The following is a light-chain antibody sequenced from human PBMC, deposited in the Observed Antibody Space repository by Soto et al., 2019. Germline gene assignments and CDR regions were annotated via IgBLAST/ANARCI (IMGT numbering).Light chain of an antibody. CDR1: QSISRY. V-gene: IGKV1-39*01. Sequence: DIQMTQSPSSLSASVGDRITITSRASQSISRYLNWYQHKPGKAPKLLINAASSLESGVPSRFSGTGSGTEFTFSITSLQPEDFGTYYCQQCYMGWTFGQGTKVDIK. CDR3: QQCYMGWT. CDR2: AAS. J-gene: IGKJ1*01.